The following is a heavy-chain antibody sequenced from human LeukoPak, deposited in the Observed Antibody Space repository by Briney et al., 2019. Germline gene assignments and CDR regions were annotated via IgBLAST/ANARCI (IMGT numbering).Heavy chain of an antibody. V-gene: IGHV3-74*01. J-gene: IGHJ4*02. Sequence: GGSLRLSCAASGFTFRNYWMHWARQVPGRGLVWVSRINPDGTSPHYADSVKGRFTISRDNARNILYLQMNSLRVEDTAIYYCVRGTNDWTGIDYWGQGILVTVSS. CDR1: GFTFRNYW. CDR2: INPDGTSP. D-gene: IGHD2-8*01. CDR3: VRGTNDWTGIDY.